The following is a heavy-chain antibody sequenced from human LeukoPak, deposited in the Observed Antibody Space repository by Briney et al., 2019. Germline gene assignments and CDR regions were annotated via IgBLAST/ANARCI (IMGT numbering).Heavy chain of an antibody. CDR2: INHSGST. CDR1: GGSFSGYY. J-gene: IGHJ4*02. D-gene: IGHD2-8*01. Sequence: PSETLSLTCAVYGGSFSGYYWSWIRQPPGKGLEWIGEINHSGSTNYNPSLKSRVTISVDTSKNQFSLKLSSVTAAGTAVYYRASLPLTNGVHIHDYWGQGTLVTVSS. CDR3: ASLPLTNGVHIHDY. V-gene: IGHV4-34*01.